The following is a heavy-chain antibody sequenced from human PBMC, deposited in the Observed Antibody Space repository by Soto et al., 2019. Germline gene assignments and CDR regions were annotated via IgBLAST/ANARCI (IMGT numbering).Heavy chain of an antibody. CDR1: GYTFTKFG. J-gene: IGHJ4*02. Sequence: GASVKVSCKTSGYTFTKFGISWVRQAPGQGLEWMGWISGYNGNTNYAQNLQGRVTMTTDTSTTTAYMDLRSLRSDDTAVYYCARDRPGWLLLQFVHARGHTLDYWGQGTLVTVSS. V-gene: IGHV1-18*01. CDR2: ISGYNGNT. CDR3: ARDRPGWLLLQFVHARGHTLDY. D-gene: IGHD2-15*01.